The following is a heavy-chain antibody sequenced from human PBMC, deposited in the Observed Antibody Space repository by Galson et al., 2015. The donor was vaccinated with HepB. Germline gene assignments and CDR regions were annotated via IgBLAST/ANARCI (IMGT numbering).Heavy chain of an antibody. CDR3: TPASYYSGLGY. D-gene: IGHD2-21*01. CDR1: GFTFSNVW. Sequence: SLRLSCAASGFTFSNVWMTWVRQAPGKGLEWVGRIKSKTDGGTIDYAAPVNGRFTISRDDSKNTVFLQMNSLKTEDTAMYYCTPASYYSGLGYWGQGTLVTVSS. CDR2: IKSKTDGGTI. J-gene: IGHJ4*02. V-gene: IGHV3-15*01.